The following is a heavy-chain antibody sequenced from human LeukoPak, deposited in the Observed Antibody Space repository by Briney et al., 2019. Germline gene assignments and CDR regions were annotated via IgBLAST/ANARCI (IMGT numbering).Heavy chain of an antibody. CDR1: GFTFSKYS. V-gene: IGHV3-21*01. J-gene: IGHJ3*02. D-gene: IGHD2-2*01. Sequence: NPGGYLRCSCAASGFTFSKYSMIWVAQAPGKGLEWFSSISTSRRYIYYADSVKGRFIISRYKAQNSLFLQMNRLSSEDTAVYYCARTYCSCTTFFRAFDIWGQGTMVTVSS. CDR3: ARTYCSCTTFFRAFDI. CDR2: ISTSRRYI.